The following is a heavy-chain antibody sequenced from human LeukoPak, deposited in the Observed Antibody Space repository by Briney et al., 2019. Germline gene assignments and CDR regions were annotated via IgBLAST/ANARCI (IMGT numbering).Heavy chain of an antibody. CDR1: GFTFSSYS. CDR3: AKDRARYFDY. CDR2: ISSSSSYI. Sequence: GGSLRLSCAASGFTFSSYSMNWVRQAPGKGLEWVSSISSSSSYIYYADSVKGRFTISRDNSKNTLYLQMNSLRAEDTAVYYCAKDRARYFDYWGQGTLVTVSS. V-gene: IGHV3-21*01. J-gene: IGHJ4*02.